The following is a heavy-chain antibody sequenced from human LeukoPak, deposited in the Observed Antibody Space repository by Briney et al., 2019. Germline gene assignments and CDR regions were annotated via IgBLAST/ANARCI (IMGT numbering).Heavy chain of an antibody. CDR3: ATGITVTTGGFDP. Sequence: SETLSLTCTVSGGSVSSGSYYWSWIRQPPGKGLEWIGYIYYSGGTNYNPSLKSRVTISLDTSKNQFSLKLSSVTAADTAVYYCATGITVTTGGFDPWGQGTLVTVSS. CDR1: GGSVSSGSYY. D-gene: IGHD4-17*01. J-gene: IGHJ5*02. CDR2: IYYSGGT. V-gene: IGHV4-61*01.